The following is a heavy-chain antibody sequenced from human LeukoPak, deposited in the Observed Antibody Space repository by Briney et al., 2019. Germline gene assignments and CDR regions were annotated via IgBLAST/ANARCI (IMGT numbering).Heavy chain of an antibody. D-gene: IGHD6-19*01. V-gene: IGHV3-23*01. CDR2: ITGSGGNT. CDR1: GFIFSSYS. J-gene: IGHJ4*02. Sequence: GGSLRLSCAASGFIFSSYSMSWVRQAPGMGLEWVSVITGSGGNTYYADSVKGRFTISKDNSKNTLYLQMNSLRAEDTAVYYCARSPYSSGWYDGYYFDYWGQGTLVTVSS. CDR3: ARSPYSSGWYDGYYFDY.